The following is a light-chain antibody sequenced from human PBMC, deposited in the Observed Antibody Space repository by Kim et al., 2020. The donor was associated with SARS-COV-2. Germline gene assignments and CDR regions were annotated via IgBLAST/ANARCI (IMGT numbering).Light chain of an antibody. CDR2: SIS. CDR3: ATWDDSLNGRV. Sequence: GQRVTIVCSGSSSNSRSNTVNWYQQLPGTAPKLLIYSISQRPSGVPDRFSGSKSGTSASLAISGLQSEDEAVYYCATWDDSLNGRVFGTGTKVTVL. CDR1: SSNSRSNT. V-gene: IGLV1-44*01. J-gene: IGLJ1*01.